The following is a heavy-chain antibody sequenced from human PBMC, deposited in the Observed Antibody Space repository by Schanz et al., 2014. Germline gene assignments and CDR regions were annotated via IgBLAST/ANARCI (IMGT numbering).Heavy chain of an antibody. CDR3: ARDLPRTFLFDY. CDR1: GFTFDKYA. V-gene: IGHV3-9*01. Sequence: EVQLVESGGGLVQPGKSLRLSCAASGFTFDKYAMHWVRQAPGKGLEWVSVISWNSGTIGYADSVKGRFTISRDNAKNSLYLQMDSLRAEDTAVYYCARDLPRTFLFDYWGQGTLVTVSS. CDR2: ISWNSGTI. J-gene: IGHJ4*02.